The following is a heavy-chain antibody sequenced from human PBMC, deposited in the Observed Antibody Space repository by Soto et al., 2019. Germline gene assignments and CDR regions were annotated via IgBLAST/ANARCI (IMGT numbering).Heavy chain of an antibody. D-gene: IGHD4-17*01. Sequence: SETLSLTCTVSGGSVTNSSYYWGWIRQSPGKGLEWIGSVYYRGRSYSKSSVKSRVTISVDTSKNRFSLSLNSVTASDTAVYFCVSQRTTVPTQSYFDYWGPGALVTVSS. CDR3: VSQRTTVPTQSYFDY. CDR2: VYYRGRS. CDR1: GGSVTNSSYY. J-gene: IGHJ4*02. V-gene: IGHV4-39*01.